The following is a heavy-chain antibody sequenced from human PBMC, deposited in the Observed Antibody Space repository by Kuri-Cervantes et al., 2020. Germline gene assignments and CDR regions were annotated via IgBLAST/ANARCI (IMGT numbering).Heavy chain of an antibody. Sequence: SQTLSLTCAVYGGSFGNYYWSWIRQPPGKGLEWIGEINHSGSTHYNPSLKSRVTISVDTSKNQFSLKLSSVTAADTAVYYCARGGGGDGYNFNYWGQGTLVTVSS. CDR3: ARGGGGDGYNFNY. V-gene: IGHV4-34*01. D-gene: IGHD5-24*01. CDR1: GGSFGNYY. J-gene: IGHJ4*02. CDR2: INHSGST.